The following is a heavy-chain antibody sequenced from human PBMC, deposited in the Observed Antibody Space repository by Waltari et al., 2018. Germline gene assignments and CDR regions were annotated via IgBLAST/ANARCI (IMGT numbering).Heavy chain of an antibody. Sequence: QVQLQESGPGLVKPSETLSLTCTVSGGSISSHYWSWIRQPPGKGLEWIGYIYYSGSTNYNPSLKSRVTISVDTSKNQFSLKLSSVTAADTAVYYCARGSVTHDYWGQGTLVTVSS. J-gene: IGHJ4*02. CDR3: ARGSVTHDY. D-gene: IGHD4-17*01. CDR1: GGSISSHY. V-gene: IGHV4-59*11. CDR2: IYYSGST.